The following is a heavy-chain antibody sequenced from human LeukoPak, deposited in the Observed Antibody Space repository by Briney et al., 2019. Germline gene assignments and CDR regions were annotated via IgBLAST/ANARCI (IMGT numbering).Heavy chain of an antibody. CDR3: ARAPGGCGGTCPFDY. D-gene: IGHD2-15*01. V-gene: IGHV4-4*07. J-gene: IGHJ4*02. CDR2: IYTDGST. CDR1: GGSISNSF. Sequence: PSETLSLTCTVSGGSISNSFWSWIRQPAGKGLEWIGRIYTDGSTNSNPSLRSRVTMSLDTSKNQSSLKLTSVTAADTAVYSCARAPGGCGGTCPFDYWGQGTLVTVSS.